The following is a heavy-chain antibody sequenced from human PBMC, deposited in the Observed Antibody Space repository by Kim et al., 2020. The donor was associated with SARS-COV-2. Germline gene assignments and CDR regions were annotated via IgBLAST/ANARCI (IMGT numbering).Heavy chain of an antibody. D-gene: IGHD1-26*01. Sequence: YAQKFQGRVTMTRDTSTSTVYMELSSLRSEDTAVYYCARDSEGELRNFDYWGQGTLVTVSS. J-gene: IGHJ4*02. CDR3: ARDSEGELRNFDY. V-gene: IGHV1-46*01.